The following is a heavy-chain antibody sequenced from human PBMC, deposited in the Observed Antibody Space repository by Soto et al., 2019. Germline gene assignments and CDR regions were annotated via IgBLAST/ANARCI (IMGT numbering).Heavy chain of an antibody. CDR2: IHCTGST. V-gene: IGHV4-59*01. D-gene: IGHD1-1*01. Sequence: PSETLSLTCTVSGGSMSRYYWTWIRQPPGKGLEWIGNIHCTGSTNYNPSLKSRVTILLGTSTSQFSLKVSSVTAADTAVYYCARDLTISSTDGPLDPWGQGTLVTVSS. CDR3: ARDLTISSTDGPLDP. J-gene: IGHJ5*01. CDR1: GGSMSRYY.